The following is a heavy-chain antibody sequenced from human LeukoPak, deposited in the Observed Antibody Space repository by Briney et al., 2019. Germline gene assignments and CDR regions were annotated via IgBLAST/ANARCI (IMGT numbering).Heavy chain of an antibody. CDR3: ATLSVRIPAAIRLGWFDP. Sequence: ASVTVSFKVSGYTLTELSMHWVRQAPGKGLEWMGGFDPEDGETIYAQKFQGRVTMTEDTSTDTAYMELSSLRSEDTAVYYCATLSVRIPAAIRLGWFDPWGQGTLVTVSS. D-gene: IGHD2-2*02. CDR1: GYTLTELS. J-gene: IGHJ5*02. CDR2: FDPEDGET. V-gene: IGHV1-24*01.